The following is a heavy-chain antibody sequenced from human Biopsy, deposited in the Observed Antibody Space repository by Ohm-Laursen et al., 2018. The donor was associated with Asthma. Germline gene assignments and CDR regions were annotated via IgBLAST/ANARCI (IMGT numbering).Heavy chain of an antibody. D-gene: IGHD5-18*01. Sequence: SLRLSCAASGFRFDDYTMVWVRQPPGKGLQWVALISWDADRTHYADSVKGRFTVSRDNSKNSLYLQMNSLKPEDSGLYYCSKALVPTDLTSWFGPWGQGTLVTVSS. J-gene: IGHJ5*02. V-gene: IGHV3-43*01. CDR3: SKALVPTDLTSWFGP. CDR2: ISWDADRT. CDR1: GFRFDDYT.